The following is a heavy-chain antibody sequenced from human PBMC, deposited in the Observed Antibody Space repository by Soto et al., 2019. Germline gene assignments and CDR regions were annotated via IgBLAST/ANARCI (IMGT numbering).Heavy chain of an antibody. Sequence: PGGSLRLSCAASGFTFSSYSMNWVRQAPGKGLEWVSYISSSSSTIYYADSVKGRFTISRDNAKNSLYLQMNSLRAEDTAVYYCARDWGTTSDYWGQGTLVTVSS. J-gene: IGHJ4*02. CDR2: ISSSSSTI. V-gene: IGHV3-48*01. CDR1: GFTFSSYS. D-gene: IGHD3-16*01. CDR3: ARDWGTTSDY.